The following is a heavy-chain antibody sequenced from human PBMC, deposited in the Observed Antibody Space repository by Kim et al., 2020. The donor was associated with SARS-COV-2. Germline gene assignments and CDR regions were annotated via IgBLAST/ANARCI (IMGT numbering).Heavy chain of an antibody. Sequence: GGSLRLSCAASGFTIINAWMTWVLQAPGKGLELVGRIRGKADGGTSDYAAPVKGRFTISRDDSRNTQYLQMNSLKAEDTAVYYCTTVSNGKLDYWRQETLVTVSS. CDR2: IRGKADGGTS. J-gene: IGHJ4*02. CDR1: GFTIINAW. CDR3: TTVSNGKLDY. V-gene: IGHV3-15*01. D-gene: IGHD1-1*01.